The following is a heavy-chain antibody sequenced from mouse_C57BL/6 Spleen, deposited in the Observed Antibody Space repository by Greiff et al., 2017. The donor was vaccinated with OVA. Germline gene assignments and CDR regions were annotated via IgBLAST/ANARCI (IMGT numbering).Heavy chain of an antibody. Sequence: QVQLQQSGAELVMPGASVKLSCKASGYTFTSYWMHWVKQRPGQGLEWIGEIDPSDSYTNYNQKFKGKSTLTVDKSSSTAYMQLSSLTSEDSAVYYCARSDYSNRYAMDYWGQGTSVTVSS. CDR2: IDPSDSYT. CDR3: ARSDYSNRYAMDY. D-gene: IGHD2-5*01. CDR1: GYTFTSYW. J-gene: IGHJ4*01. V-gene: IGHV1-69*01.